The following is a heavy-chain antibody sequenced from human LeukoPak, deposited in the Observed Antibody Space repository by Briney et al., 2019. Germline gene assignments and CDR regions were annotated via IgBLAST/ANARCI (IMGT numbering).Heavy chain of an antibody. J-gene: IGHJ4*02. CDR3: VRDRSGSYPYCFDF. V-gene: IGHV3-72*01. CDR2: SRNRAKSYTT. Sequence: GGSLRLSCAVSGFTFSDHYMDWVRQAPGKGLEWVGRSRNRAKSYTTDYAASVKGRFTISRDDSKSTLYLQMNSLETEDTAVYYRVRDRSGSYPYCFDFWGQGTLVTASS. CDR1: GFTFSDHY. D-gene: IGHD1-26*01.